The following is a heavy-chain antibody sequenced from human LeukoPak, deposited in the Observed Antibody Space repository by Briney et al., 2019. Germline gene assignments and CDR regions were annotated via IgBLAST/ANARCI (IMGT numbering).Heavy chain of an antibody. D-gene: IGHD5-24*01. CDR1: GFTFSKYW. J-gene: IGHJ4*02. Sequence: GGSLRLSCAASGFTFSKYWMLWVRQAPGKGLVWVARIDTDGKTTTYADSVKGRFTISRDNAKNMLYVQMNSLRAEDTAVYYCVRDKDGYNFWGQGTLVSVSS. CDR2: IDTDGKTT. CDR3: VRDKDGYNF. V-gene: IGHV3-74*01.